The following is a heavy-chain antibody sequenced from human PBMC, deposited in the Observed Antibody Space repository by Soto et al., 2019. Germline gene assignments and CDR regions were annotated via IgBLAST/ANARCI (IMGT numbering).Heavy chain of an antibody. J-gene: IGHJ4*02. D-gene: IGHD6-6*01. CDR3: TKPLGYSSSAPPGR. CDR1: GFTFGDYA. CDR2: IRSKAYGGTT. Sequence: PGGSLRLSCTASGFTFGDYAMSWVRQAPGKGLVWVGFIRSKAYGGTTEYAASVKGRFTISRDDSKSIAYLQMNSLKTEDTAVYYGTKPLGYSSSAPPGRWGQGTQVTV. V-gene: IGHV3-49*04.